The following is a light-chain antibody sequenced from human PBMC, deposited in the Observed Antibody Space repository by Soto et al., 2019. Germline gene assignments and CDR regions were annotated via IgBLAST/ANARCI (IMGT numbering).Light chain of an antibody. CDR1: QSVGSH. CDR2: GAS. V-gene: IGKV3-15*01. CDR3: RQYGTSLGFP. J-gene: IGKJ4*01. Sequence: EIVMTQSPATLSVSPGERATLSCRASQSVGSHLAWYQQRPGQAPRLLIYGASYRATGISARFSGSGSGTDFTLTISRLEPEDFAVYYCRQYGTSLGFPVGGGTKVDIK.